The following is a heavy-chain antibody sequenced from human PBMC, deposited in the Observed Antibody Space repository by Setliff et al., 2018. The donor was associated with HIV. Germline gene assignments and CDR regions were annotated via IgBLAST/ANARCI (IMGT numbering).Heavy chain of an antibody. V-gene: IGHV1-69*05. CDR2: IIPIFGTA. CDR1: GGTFSSYA. Sequence: GASVKVSCKASGGTFSSYAISWVRQAPGQGLEWMGGIIPIFGTANYAQKFQGRVTITTDESTSTAYMELSSLRSEDTAVYYCARRYCGGGACKSDWFDPWGQGTLVTVSS. D-gene: IGHD2-21*01. J-gene: IGHJ5*02. CDR3: ARRYCGGGACKSDWFDP.